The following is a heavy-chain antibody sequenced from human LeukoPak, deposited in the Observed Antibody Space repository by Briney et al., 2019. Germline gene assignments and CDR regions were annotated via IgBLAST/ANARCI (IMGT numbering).Heavy chain of an antibody. CDR1: GFTFSDYY. J-gene: IGHJ4*02. D-gene: IGHD1-26*01. CDR3: ARKIVGAAFYFDY. V-gene: IGHV3-11*01. Sequence: GGSLRLSCAASGFTFSDYYMSWLPQAPGKGLEGVSYLSSSGRTLYYADPVKGRFTISRDNAKNSLYLQMNSLRAEDTAVYYCARKIVGAAFYFDYWGQGTLVTVSS. CDR2: LSSSGRTL.